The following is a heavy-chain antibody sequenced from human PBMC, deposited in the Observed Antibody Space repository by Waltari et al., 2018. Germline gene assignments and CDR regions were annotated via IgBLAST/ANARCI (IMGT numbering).Heavy chain of an antibody. J-gene: IGHJ3*02. CDR2: IYYSGST. CDR1: GGSISSGGYY. V-gene: IGHV4-31*03. CDR3: AREAVVIHDAFDI. D-gene: IGHD3-22*01. Sequence: QVQLQESGPGLVKPSQTLSLTCTVSGGSISSGGYYWSWIRQHPGKGLEWIGYIYYSGSTYYNPSLKSRVTIAVDTSKNQCSLKLSSVTAADTALYYCAREAVVIHDAFDIWGQGTMVTVSS.